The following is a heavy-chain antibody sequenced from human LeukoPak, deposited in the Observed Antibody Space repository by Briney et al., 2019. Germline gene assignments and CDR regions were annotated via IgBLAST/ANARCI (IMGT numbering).Heavy chain of an antibody. CDR1: GGTFSSYA. Sequence: ASVKVSCXASGGTFSSYAITWVRQAPGQGLEWMGWISAYNGNTNYAQKLQGRVTMTTDTSTSTAYMELRSQRSDDTAVYYCARVSLAYYTFDYWGQGTLVTVSS. CDR2: ISAYNGNT. D-gene: IGHD3-22*01. V-gene: IGHV1-18*01. CDR3: ARVSLAYYTFDY. J-gene: IGHJ4*02.